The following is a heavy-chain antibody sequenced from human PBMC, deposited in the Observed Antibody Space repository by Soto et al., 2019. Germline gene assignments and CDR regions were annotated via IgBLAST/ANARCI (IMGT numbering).Heavy chain of an antibody. CDR3: AKASGWFGEFDY. CDR2: ISGRGGST. Sequence: EVQLLESGGGLVQPGGSLRLSCAASGFTFSSYAMSWVRQAPGKGLEWVSAISGRGGSTYYADSVKGRCTISRDNSKNTLYLQMNSLRAEDTAVYYCAKASGWFGEFDYWGQGTLVTVSS. D-gene: IGHD3-10*01. V-gene: IGHV3-23*01. J-gene: IGHJ4*02. CDR1: GFTFSSYA.